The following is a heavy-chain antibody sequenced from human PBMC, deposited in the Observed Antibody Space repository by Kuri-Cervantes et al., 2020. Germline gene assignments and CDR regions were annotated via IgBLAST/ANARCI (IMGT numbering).Heavy chain of an antibody. Sequence: GSLRLSCTVSGGSVASGSYYWSWIRLPPGKGLEWIGYIYYSGSTYYNPSLKSRVTISVDTSKNQFSLKLSSVTAADTAVYYCARDRPITYYYGSGSYKGIDPWGQGTLVTVSS. CDR2: IYYSGST. V-gene: IGHV4-61*01. CDR3: ARDRPITYYYGSGSYKGIDP. D-gene: IGHD3-10*01. J-gene: IGHJ5*02. CDR1: GGSVASGSYY.